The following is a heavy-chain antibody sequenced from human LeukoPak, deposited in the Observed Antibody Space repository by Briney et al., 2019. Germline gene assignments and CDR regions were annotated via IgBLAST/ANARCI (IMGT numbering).Heavy chain of an antibody. V-gene: IGHV3-48*04. D-gene: IGHD3-10*01. CDR2: ISSSGSTI. Sequence: PGGSLRLSCAASGFTFSSYSMNWVRQAPGKGLEWVSYISSSGSTIYYADSVKGRFTISRDNAKNSLYLQMNSLRAEDTAVYYCARDLVRFRGVISCWGQGTLVTVSS. J-gene: IGHJ4*02. CDR1: GFTFSSYS. CDR3: ARDLVRFRGVISC.